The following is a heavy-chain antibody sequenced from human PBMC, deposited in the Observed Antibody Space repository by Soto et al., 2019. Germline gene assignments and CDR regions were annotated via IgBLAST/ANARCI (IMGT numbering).Heavy chain of an antibody. V-gene: IGHV4-30-4*01. D-gene: IGHD3-10*01. CDR3: ARGPGTMAKIDY. Sequence: SETLSLTCTVSGDSISSGDYYWSWIRQPPGKGLEWIGCIYYSGNTYYNPSLKRRFSISVDTSKNQFSLKLSSVTAADTAVYYCARGPGTMAKIDYWGQGTLVTVSS. CDR1: GDSISSGDYY. CDR2: IYYSGNT. J-gene: IGHJ4*02.